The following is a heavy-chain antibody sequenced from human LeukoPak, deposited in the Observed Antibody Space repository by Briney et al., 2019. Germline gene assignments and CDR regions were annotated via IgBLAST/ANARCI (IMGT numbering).Heavy chain of an antibody. J-gene: IGHJ6*04. D-gene: IGHD3-3*01. CDR2: INHSGST. CDR1: GGSFSGYY. CDR3: ARGALRLWSGHLLDV. Sequence: KSSETLSLTCAVYGGSFSGYYWSWIRQPPGKGLEWIGEINHSGSTNYNPSLKSRVTISVDTSKNQFSLKLSSVTAADTAVYYCARGALRLWSGHLLDVWGKGTTVTVSS. V-gene: IGHV4-34*01.